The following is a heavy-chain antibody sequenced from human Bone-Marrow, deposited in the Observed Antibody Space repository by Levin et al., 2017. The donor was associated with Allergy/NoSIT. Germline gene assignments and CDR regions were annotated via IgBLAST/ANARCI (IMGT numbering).Heavy chain of an antibody. V-gene: IGHV3-7*01. CDR1: GFTLSTYW. Sequence: PGGSLRLSCAASGFTLSTYWMSWVRQAPGKGLEWVANINQDESEKNYVDSMKGRFTISRDNARNSLFLQMNSLRAEDTAVYYCTTAGIRGGYDVGLLGFWGQGTLVTVSS. J-gene: IGHJ4*02. CDR3: TTAGIRGGYDVGLLGF. CDR2: INQDESEK. D-gene: IGHD5-12*01.